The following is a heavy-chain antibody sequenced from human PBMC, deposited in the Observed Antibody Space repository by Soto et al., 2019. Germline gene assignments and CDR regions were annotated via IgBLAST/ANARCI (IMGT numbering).Heavy chain of an antibody. CDR1: GGSISSGGYY. J-gene: IGHJ5*02. CDR2: IYYSGST. V-gene: IGHV4-31*03. CDR3: ARDRNYYDSSGQPSGDWFDP. D-gene: IGHD3-22*01. Sequence: SETLSLTCTVSGGSISSGGYYWSWIRQHPGKGLEWIGYIYYSGSTYYNPSLKSRVTISVDTSKNQFSLKLSSVTAADTAVYYCARDRNYYDSSGQPSGDWFDPWGQGTLVTVSS.